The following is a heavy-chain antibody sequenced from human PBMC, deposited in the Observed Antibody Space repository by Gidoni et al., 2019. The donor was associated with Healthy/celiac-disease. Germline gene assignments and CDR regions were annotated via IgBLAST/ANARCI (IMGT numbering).Heavy chain of an antibody. CDR1: GYTFTSYD. Sequence: QVQLVQSGAEVKKPGASVTVSCKASGYTFTSYDINWVRQATGQGLEWMGWMNPNSGNTGYAQKFQGRVTMTRNTSISTAYMELSSLRSEDTAVYYCARGTAYYYGSGSHNWFDPWGQGTLVTVSS. V-gene: IGHV1-8*01. CDR2: MNPNSGNT. J-gene: IGHJ5*02. D-gene: IGHD3-10*01. CDR3: ARGTAYYYGSGSHNWFDP.